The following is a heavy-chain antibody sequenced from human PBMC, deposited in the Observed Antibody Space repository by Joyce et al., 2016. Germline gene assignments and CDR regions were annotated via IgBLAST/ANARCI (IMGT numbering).Heavy chain of an antibody. CDR1: GGNFYDYT. CDR2: IIPIVGGA. J-gene: IGHJ3*02. D-gene: IGHD2/OR15-2a*01. Sequence: VQLVQSGAEVKKPGSSVKVSCKVSGGNFYDYTITWVRQAPGQGREWMGRIIPIVGGANYARKVRGRVALTADKSTATAYRELNSLRLDDTAMFFCTRGRIEYSKTFNAYDIWGQGTMVTVSS. V-gene: IGHV1-69*04. CDR3: TRGRIEYSKTFNAYDI.